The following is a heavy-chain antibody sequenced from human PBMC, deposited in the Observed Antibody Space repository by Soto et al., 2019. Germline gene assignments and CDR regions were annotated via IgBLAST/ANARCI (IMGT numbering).Heavy chain of an antibody. D-gene: IGHD1-7*01. Sequence: GGSLRLSCAASGFTFSSYAMHWVRQAPGKGLEWVAVISYDGSNKYYADSVKGRFTISRDNSKNTPYLQMNSLRAEDTAVYYCARDRLELRAFDIWGQGTMVTVSS. CDR3: ARDRLELRAFDI. CDR1: GFTFSSYA. J-gene: IGHJ3*02. V-gene: IGHV3-30-3*01. CDR2: ISYDGSNK.